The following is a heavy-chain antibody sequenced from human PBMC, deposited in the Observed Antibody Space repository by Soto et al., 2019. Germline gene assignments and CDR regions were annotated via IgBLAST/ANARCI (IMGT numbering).Heavy chain of an antibody. CDR1: GFTFSSYA. CDR2: ISYDGSNK. D-gene: IGHD6-13*01. J-gene: IGHJ4*02. V-gene: IGHV3-30-3*01. CDR3: ARGWIAAAGKGRFDY. Sequence: GGSLRLSCAASGFTFSSYAMHGVRQAPGKGLEWVAVISYDGSNKYYADSVKGRFTISRDNSKNTLYLQMNSLRAEDTAVYYCARGWIAAAGKGRFDYWGQGTLVTVSA.